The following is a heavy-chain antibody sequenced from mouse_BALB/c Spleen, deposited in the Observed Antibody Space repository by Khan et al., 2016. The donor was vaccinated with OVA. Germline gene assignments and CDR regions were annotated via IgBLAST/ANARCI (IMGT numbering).Heavy chain of an antibody. CDR3: ARTARIKY. D-gene: IGHD1-2*01. V-gene: IGHV3-2*02. Sequence: VQLKESGPGLVKPSQSLSLTCNVTGYSITSGYGWNWIRQFPGNKLEWMGYISYSGGTNYNPSLKSRISITRDTSKNQFFLQLNSVTTEDTATYYCARTARIKYWGQGTTLTVSS. J-gene: IGHJ2*01. CDR1: GYSITSGYG. CDR2: ISYSGGT.